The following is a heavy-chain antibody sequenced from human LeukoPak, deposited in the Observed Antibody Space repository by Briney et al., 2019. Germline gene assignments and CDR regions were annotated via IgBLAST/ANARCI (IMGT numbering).Heavy chain of an antibody. V-gene: IGHV3-48*01. CDR1: GFTFNTYT. D-gene: IGHD4-17*01. CDR3: VRGTYGDYSFDF. CDR2: ISSTGTTI. J-gene: IGHJ4*02. Sequence: PGGSLRLSCAASGFTFNTYTMNWVRQAPGKGLECVSFISSTGTTIYYADSVKGRFTISRDDAKVSLYLQMSSLRAEDTAVYYCVRGTYGDYSFDFWGQGTLVTVSS.